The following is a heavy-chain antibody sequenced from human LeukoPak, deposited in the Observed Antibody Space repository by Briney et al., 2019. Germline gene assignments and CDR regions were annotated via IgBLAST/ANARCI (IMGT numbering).Heavy chain of an antibody. CDR1: GGSISSGSYY. J-gene: IGHJ6*03. V-gene: IGHV4-61*02. CDR3: ARNAAMIAFYYYYYMDV. Sequence: SETLSLTCTDSGGSISSGSYYWSWIRQPAGKGLECIGRIYTSGSTTYNPSLKSRATISVDTSKNQFSLKLSSVTAAEAAVYYCARNAAMIAFYYYYYMDVWGKGTTVTVSS. CDR2: IYTSGST. D-gene: IGHD5-18*01.